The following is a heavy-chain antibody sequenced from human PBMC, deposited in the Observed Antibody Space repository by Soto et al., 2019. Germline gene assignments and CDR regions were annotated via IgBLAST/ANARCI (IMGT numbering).Heavy chain of an antibody. CDR1: GYSFTNYW. CDR2: IYPGDSNT. D-gene: IGHD6-13*01. V-gene: IGHV5-51*01. CDR3: GRWPTGYSSSKFDF. Sequence: LGESLKTSCKGSGYSFTNYWIGWVRQMPGKGLEWMGIIYPGDSNTRNSPSFQDQVTNSADRSINTAYLQWNSLKASDTAVYYCGRWPTGYSSSKFDFWGQGTLVTVSS. J-gene: IGHJ4*02.